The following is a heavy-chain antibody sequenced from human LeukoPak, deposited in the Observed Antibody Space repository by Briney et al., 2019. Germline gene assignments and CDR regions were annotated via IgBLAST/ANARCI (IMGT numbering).Heavy chain of an antibody. CDR2: INHSGST. CDR1: GGSFSGYY. J-gene: IGHJ4*01. V-gene: IGHV4-34*01. D-gene: IGHD6-13*01. CDR3: ARALSGIADGYYFDY. Sequence: SETLSLTCAVYGGSFSGYYGSWIRQPPGKGREWIGEINHSGSTNYNPSLKGRVTISVDTSKNQFSLKLSSVTAADTAVYYCARALSGIADGYYFDYWGQGTMVTVSS.